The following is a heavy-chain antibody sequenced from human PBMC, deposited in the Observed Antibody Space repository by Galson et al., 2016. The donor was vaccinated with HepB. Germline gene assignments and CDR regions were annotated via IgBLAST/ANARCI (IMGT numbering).Heavy chain of an antibody. CDR1: GFTFSHFG. J-gene: IGHJ6*02. Sequence: SLRLSCAASGFTFSHFGMHWVRQAPGKGLEWVAFIWYDGSNKYYGDSVKGRFTISRDNSKNIQYLHMNSLRAEDTAVYYCARGSHDAFMDVGGQGTTVTVSS. CDR3: ARGSHDAFMDV. CDR2: IWYDGSNK. V-gene: IGHV3-33*08. D-gene: IGHD2-2*01.